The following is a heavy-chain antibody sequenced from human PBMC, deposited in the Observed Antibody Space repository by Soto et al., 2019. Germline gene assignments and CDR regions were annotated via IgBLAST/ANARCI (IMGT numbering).Heavy chain of an antibody. Sequence: PGGSLRLSCAASGFTFSSYAMGWVRQAPGKGLEWVSAISGSGGSTYYADSVKGQFTISRDNSKNTLYLQMNSLRAEDTAVYYCAKDRPGRFLEWLQSYYFDYWGQGTLVTVSS. CDR3: AKDRPGRFLEWLQSYYFDY. V-gene: IGHV3-23*01. CDR1: GFTFSSYA. J-gene: IGHJ4*02. D-gene: IGHD3-3*01. CDR2: ISGSGGST.